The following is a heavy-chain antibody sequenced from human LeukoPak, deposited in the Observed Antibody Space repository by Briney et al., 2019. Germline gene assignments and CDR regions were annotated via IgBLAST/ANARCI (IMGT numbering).Heavy chain of an antibody. D-gene: IGHD4-17*01. Sequence: SETLSLTCTVSGGSISSSSYYWGWIRQPPGKGLEWIGSIYYSGSTYYNPSLKSRVTISVDTSKNQFSLKLSSVTAADTAVYYCARQSLYYDYGDYYYGMDVWGQGTTVTVSS. CDR2: IYYSGST. CDR1: GGSISSSSYY. CDR3: ARQSLYYDYGDYYYGMDV. J-gene: IGHJ6*02. V-gene: IGHV4-39*01.